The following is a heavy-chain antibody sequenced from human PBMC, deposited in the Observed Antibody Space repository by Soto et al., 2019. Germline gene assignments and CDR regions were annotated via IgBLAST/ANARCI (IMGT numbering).Heavy chain of an antibody. CDR2: IYYSGST. V-gene: IGHV4-31*03. J-gene: IGHJ4*02. CDR1: GGSISSGDYY. CDR3: ATYGSGSYKPTTFDY. D-gene: IGHD3-10*01. Sequence: QVQLQESGPGLVKPSQTLSLTCTVSGGSISSGDYYWSWIRQHPGKGLEWIGYIYYSGSTYYNPPLKSRVTISVDTSKNQFSLKLSSVTAADTAVYYCATYGSGSYKPTTFDYWGQGTLVTVSS.